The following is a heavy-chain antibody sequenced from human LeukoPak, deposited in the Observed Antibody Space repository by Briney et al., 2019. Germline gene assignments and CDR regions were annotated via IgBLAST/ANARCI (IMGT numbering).Heavy chain of an antibody. CDR1: GGSFSGYY. D-gene: IGHD3-3*01. CDR3: ARAWSGHPIYYYYMDV. V-gene: IGHV4-34*01. Sequence: PSETLSLTCAVYGGSFSGYYWSWIRQPPGQGLEWIGEINHSGSTNYNPSLKSRVTISVDTSKNQLSLKLSSVTAADTAVYYCARAWSGHPIYYYYMDVWGKGTTVTVSS. CDR2: INHSGST. J-gene: IGHJ6*03.